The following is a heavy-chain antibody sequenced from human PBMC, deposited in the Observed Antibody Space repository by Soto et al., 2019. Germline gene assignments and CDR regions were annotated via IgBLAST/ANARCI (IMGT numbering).Heavy chain of an antibody. CDR1: GGTFSSYA. Sequence: SVKVSCKASGGTFSSYAISWVRQAPGQGLEWMGGIIPIFGTANYAQKFQGRVTITADKSTSTAYMELSSLRSEDTAVYYCASHVDTAMENDYWGQGTLVTVSS. CDR2: IIPIFGTA. D-gene: IGHD5-18*01. CDR3: ASHVDTAMENDY. J-gene: IGHJ4*02. V-gene: IGHV1-69*06.